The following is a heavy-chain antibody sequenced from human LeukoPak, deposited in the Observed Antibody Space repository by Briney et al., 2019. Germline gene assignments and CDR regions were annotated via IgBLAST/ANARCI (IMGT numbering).Heavy chain of an antibody. CDR3: AKWSRGSGWYHFDS. V-gene: IGHV3-9*01. CDR2: INVTSSSI. J-gene: IGHJ4*02. CDR1: GFSLDDSA. D-gene: IGHD6-19*01. Sequence: GGFLSLSCAASGFSLDDSAMHWLRQLPGKGLEWVAGINVTSSSIMYADSVKGRLTISRDDAKDSLSLQLNSLRPEDTALYYCAKWSRGSGWYHFDSWGQGTLVAVSS.